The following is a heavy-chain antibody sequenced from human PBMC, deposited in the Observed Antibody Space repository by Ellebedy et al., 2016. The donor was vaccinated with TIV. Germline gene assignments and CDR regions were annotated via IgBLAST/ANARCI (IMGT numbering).Heavy chain of an antibody. J-gene: IGHJ2*01. V-gene: IGHV4-61*01. CDR2: IYYSGST. CDR1: GGSVSSDSYF. CDR3: ARKSLSNWSFDL. Sequence: MPSETLSLTCTVSGGSVSSDSYFWSWIRRPPGKGLEWIGYIYYSGSTNYNPSLKSRVTISVDTSKNQFSLKLSSVTAADTAVYYCARKSLSNWSFDLWGRGTLVTVSS.